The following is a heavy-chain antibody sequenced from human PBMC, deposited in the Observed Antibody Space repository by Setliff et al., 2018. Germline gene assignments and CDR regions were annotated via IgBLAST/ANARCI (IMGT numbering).Heavy chain of an antibody. CDR1: GYTFTSYW. D-gene: IGHD2-2*01. J-gene: IGHJ5*02. V-gene: IGHV5-51*01. CDR2: IYPGDSDT. Sequence: GESLKISCKGSGYTFTSYWIAWVRQMSGKGLEYMGSIYPGDSDTRYSPSFQGQVTISADKSIGTAYLQWDSLKASDTAIYYCAQKHQRASWAFDPWGRGTLVTVSS. CDR3: AQKHQRASWAFDP.